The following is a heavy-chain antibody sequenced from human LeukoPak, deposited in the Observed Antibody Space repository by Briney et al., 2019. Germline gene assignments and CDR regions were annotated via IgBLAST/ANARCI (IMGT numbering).Heavy chain of an antibody. CDR1: GFTFSSYA. Sequence: GGSLRLSCGASGFTFSSYAMSWVRQAPGKGLEWVSTISGSGGSTYYADSAKGRFTISRDNSKNTLYLQMNSLRAEDTAVYYCAFGDVSLYYFDYWGQGTLVTVSS. CDR2: ISGSGGST. CDR3: AFGDVSLYYFDY. J-gene: IGHJ4*02. D-gene: IGHD3-16*01. V-gene: IGHV3-23*01.